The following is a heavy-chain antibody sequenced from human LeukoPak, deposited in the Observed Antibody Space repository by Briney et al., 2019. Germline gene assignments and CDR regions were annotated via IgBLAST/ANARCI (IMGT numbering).Heavy chain of an antibody. CDR3: ARGDSSGWSDY. V-gene: IGHV3-33*01. CDR1: GFTFSSYG. CDR2: IWYDGSNK. D-gene: IGHD6-19*01. Sequence: PGRSLRLSCAASGFTFSSYGMHWVRQAPGKGLEWVAVIWYDGSNKYYADSVKGRFTISRDNSKNTLYLQMNSLRAEDTAVYYCARGDSSGWSDYWGQGTLVTVSS. J-gene: IGHJ4*02.